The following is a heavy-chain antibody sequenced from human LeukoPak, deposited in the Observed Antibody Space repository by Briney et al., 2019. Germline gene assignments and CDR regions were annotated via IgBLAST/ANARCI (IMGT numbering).Heavy chain of an antibody. CDR2: IYYSGST. V-gene: IGHV4-39*01. J-gene: IGHJ4*02. D-gene: IGHD1-26*01. CDR3: ARPHGGKYYFDY. Sequence: PSETLSLTCTVSGGSISSSSYYWGWIRQPPGKGLEWIGSIYYSGSTYYNPSLKSRVTISVDTSKNQFSLKLSSVTAADTAVYYCARPHGGKYYFDYWGQGTLVTVSS. CDR1: GGSISSSSYY.